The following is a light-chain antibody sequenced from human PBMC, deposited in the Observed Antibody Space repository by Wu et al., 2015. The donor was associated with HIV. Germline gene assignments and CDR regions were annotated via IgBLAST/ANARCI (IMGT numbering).Light chain of an antibody. CDR3: QQRSNWPLSLT. Sequence: EIVLTQSPGTLSLSPGERATLSCRASQSVTSNYLAWYQQKPGQAPRLLIDGVSTRATGIPDRFSGSGSGTDFTLTISRLEPEDFAVYYCQQRSNWPLSLTFGGGTKVEIK. V-gene: IGKV3D-20*02. CDR1: QSVTSNY. J-gene: IGKJ4*01. CDR2: GVS.